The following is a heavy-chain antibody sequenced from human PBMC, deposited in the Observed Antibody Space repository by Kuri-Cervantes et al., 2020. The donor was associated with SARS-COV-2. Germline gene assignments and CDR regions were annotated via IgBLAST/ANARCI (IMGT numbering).Heavy chain of an antibody. CDR1: GGSLSGNF. J-gene: IGHJ5*02. CDR2: INHSGNT. V-gene: IGHV4-34*01. Sequence: SDTLSLTCAVYGGSLSGNFWSWIRQPPGKGLEWIGEINHSGNTNYNPSLKSRVTISVDTSNNQFSLKLTSVTAADTAVYYCARDASWFDPWGQGALVTVSS. CDR3: ARDASWFDP.